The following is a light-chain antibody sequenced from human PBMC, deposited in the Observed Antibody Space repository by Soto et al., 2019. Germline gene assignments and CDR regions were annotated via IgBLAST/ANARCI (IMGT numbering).Light chain of an antibody. CDR1: SSNIGSNY. Sequence: QSVLTQPPSASGTPGQRVTISCSGSSSNIGSNYVYWYQHFPGTAPKLLISTNNHRPSWVPDRFYGSKSGTSASLAISGLRSEDEANYYCATWDDSLSAAWVFGGGTKLTVL. CDR3: ATWDDSLSAAWV. CDR2: TNN. J-gene: IGLJ3*02. V-gene: IGLV1-47*01.